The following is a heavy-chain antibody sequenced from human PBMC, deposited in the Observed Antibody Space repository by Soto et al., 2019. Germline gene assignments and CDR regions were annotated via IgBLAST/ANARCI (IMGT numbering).Heavy chain of an antibody. Sequence: PSETLSLTCTVSGGSISSYFYIWVRQPRAQGLEWMGTVYYTGTSAYTPPLKSRVNISVDTCNTQSPLNLRSLTAADTAVYYCARDLAAVPRAFDYWRRRALVTVSS. D-gene: IGHD6-13*01. CDR2: VYYTGTS. V-gene: IGHV4-59*01. CDR3: ARDLAAVPRAFDY. CDR1: GGSISSYF. J-gene: IGHJ4*02.